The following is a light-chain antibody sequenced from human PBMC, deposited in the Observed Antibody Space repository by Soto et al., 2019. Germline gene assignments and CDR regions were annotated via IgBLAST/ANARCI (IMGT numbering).Light chain of an antibody. CDR3: YSYAGSNNNV. V-gene: IGLV2-8*01. J-gene: IGLJ1*01. CDR1: SSDIGDYNY. Sequence: QSALTQPPSASGSPGQSVTISCTGTSSDIGDYNYVSWYQQHPGRAPKVMIYEVSKRPSGVPDRFSGSKSGNTASLTVSGLQAEDEADYYCYSYAGSNNNVFGTGTRSPS. CDR2: EVS.